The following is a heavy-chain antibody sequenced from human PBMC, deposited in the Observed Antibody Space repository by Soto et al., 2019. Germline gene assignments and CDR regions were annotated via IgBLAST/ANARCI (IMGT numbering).Heavy chain of an antibody. CDR3: TRAGPLRYFDWLSPKFDY. V-gene: IGHV3-49*03. Sequence: GGSLRLSCTASGFTFGDYAMSWFRQAPGKGLEWVGFIRSKAYGGTTEYAASVKGRFTISRDDSKSIAYLQMNSLKTEDTAVYYCTRAGPLRYFDWLSPKFDYWGQGTLVTVSS. CDR1: GFTFGDYA. CDR2: IRSKAYGGTT. J-gene: IGHJ4*02. D-gene: IGHD3-9*01.